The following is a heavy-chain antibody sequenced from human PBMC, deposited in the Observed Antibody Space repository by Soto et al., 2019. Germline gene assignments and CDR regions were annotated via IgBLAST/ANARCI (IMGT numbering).Heavy chain of an antibody. CDR3: ARTSCSSTSCPYDF. J-gene: IGHJ4*02. D-gene: IGHD2-2*01. V-gene: IGHV1-69*02. CDR1: GGTFSSYT. Sequence: QVPLVQSGAEVKKPGSSVKVSCKASGGTFSSYTISWVRQAPGQGLEWMGRIIPILGIANYAQKFQGRVTITADKSTSTAYMELSILRSEDTAVYYCARTSCSSTSCPYDFWGQGTLVTVSS. CDR2: IIPILGIA.